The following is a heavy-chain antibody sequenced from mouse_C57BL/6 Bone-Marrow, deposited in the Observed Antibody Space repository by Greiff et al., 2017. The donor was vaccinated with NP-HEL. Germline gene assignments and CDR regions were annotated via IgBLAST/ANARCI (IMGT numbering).Heavy chain of an antibody. J-gene: IGHJ4*01. V-gene: IGHV5-6*02. CDR1: GFTFSSYG. CDR2: ISSGGSYT. D-gene: IGHD2-1*01. CDR3: ARRGYDGNYVYAMDY. Sequence: EVMLVESGGDLVKPGGSLKLSCAASGFTFSSYGMSWVRQTPDKRLEWVATISSGGSYTYYPDSVKGRFTISRDNAKNTLYLQMSSLKSEDTAMYYCARRGYDGNYVYAMDYWGQGTSVTVSS.